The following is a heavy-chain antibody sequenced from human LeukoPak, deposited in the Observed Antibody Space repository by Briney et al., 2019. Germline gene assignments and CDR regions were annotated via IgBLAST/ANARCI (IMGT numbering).Heavy chain of an antibody. CDR3: AKVLGMVRGPFDY. D-gene: IGHD3-10*01. V-gene: IGHV4-39*07. Sequence: SETLSLTCTVSGGSISSSSYYWGWIRQPPGKGLEWIGSIYYSGSTYYNPSLKSRVTISVDTSKNQFSLKLSSVTAADTAVYYCAKVLGMVRGPFDYWGQGTLVTVSS. CDR2: IYYSGST. J-gene: IGHJ4*02. CDR1: GGSISSSSYY.